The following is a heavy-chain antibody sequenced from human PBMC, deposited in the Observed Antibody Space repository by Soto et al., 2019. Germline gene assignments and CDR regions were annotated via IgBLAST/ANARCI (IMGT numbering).Heavy chain of an antibody. J-gene: IGHJ3*02. Sequence: EGQLLESGGGLVQPGGSLRLSCAASGFTFSMYSMSCVRQAPGKGLEWVSAINNGVTFNPYAVSVKGRFTISRDNSDTTLSLQMNSLRAEEAAVYYSARRTYASDRQGAFDMWGEGTMGTVSS. CDR1: GFTFSMYS. D-gene: IGHD2-8*01. CDR2: INNGVTFN. V-gene: IGHV3-23*01. CDR3: ARRTYASDRQGAFDM.